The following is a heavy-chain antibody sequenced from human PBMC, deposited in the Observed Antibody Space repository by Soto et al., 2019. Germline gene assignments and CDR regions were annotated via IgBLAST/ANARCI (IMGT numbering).Heavy chain of an antibody. Sequence: ASVKVSCKASGYTFTSYDINWVRQATGQGLEWMGWMNPNSGNTGYAQKFQGRVTMTRNTSISTAYMELSSLRSEDMAVYYCARVDYCTNGVCYDFDYWGQGTLVTVSS. J-gene: IGHJ4*02. CDR1: GYTFTSYD. CDR3: ARVDYCTNGVCYDFDY. CDR2: MNPNSGNT. V-gene: IGHV1-8*01. D-gene: IGHD2-8*01.